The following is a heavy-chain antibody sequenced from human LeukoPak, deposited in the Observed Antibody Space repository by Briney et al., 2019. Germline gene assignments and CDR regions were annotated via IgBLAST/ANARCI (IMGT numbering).Heavy chain of an antibody. CDR3: ARIVGYSYGYLDY. J-gene: IGHJ4*02. CDR2: IYYSGGT. V-gene: IGHV4-39*01. CDR1: GGSVSSSSYF. D-gene: IGHD5-18*01. Sequence: SETLSLTCTVSGGSVSSSSYFWGWIRQPPGKGLEWIGSIYYSGGTYYNPSLKSRVTISVDTSKNQFSLKLSSVTAADTAVYYCARIVGYSYGYLDYWGQGTLVTVSS.